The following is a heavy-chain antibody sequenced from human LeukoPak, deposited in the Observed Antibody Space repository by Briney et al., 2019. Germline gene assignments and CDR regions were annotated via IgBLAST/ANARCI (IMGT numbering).Heavy chain of an antibody. D-gene: IGHD3-10*01. Sequence: ASVKVSCKASGYTFTSYDINWVRQATGQGLEWMGWMNPNSGNTGYAQKFQGRVTITRNAFISTAYMELSSLRSEDTAVYYCARRGLATRYWFDPWGQGTLVTVSS. CDR1: GYTFTSYD. V-gene: IGHV1-8*01. CDR2: MNPNSGNT. CDR3: ARRGLATRYWFDP. J-gene: IGHJ5*02.